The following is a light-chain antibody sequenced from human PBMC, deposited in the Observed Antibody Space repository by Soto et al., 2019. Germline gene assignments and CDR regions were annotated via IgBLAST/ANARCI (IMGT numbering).Light chain of an antibody. Sequence: QSALTQPASVSGSPGQSITISCTGASSDVGGYNYVSWYQQHPGKAPTLIIYDVSNRPSGVSDRFSGSKSGNTASLTISGLQTEDEADYFCSSCATSSTLHVFGTGTKVTVL. CDR1: SSDVGGYNY. CDR3: SSCATSSTLHV. V-gene: IGLV2-14*03. CDR2: DVS. J-gene: IGLJ1*01.